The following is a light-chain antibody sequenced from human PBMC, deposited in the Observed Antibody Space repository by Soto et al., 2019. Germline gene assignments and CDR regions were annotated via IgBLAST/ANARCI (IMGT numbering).Light chain of an antibody. V-gene: IGLV2-14*01. CDR3: SSYTSSSTYV. CDR2: DVT. J-gene: IGLJ1*01. Sequence: QSVLTQPASVSGSPGQSITISCTGTSSDVGGYNYVSWYQQHPGKAPKLIIYDVTNRPSGVSNRFSGSKSGNTASLTISGLQAEDEADYYCSSYTSSSTYVFGTGTKVPVL. CDR1: SSDVGGYNY.